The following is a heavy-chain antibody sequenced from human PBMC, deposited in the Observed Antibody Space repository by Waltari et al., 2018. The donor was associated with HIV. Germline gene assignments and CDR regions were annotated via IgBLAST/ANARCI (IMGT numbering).Heavy chain of an antibody. V-gene: IGHV4-39*01. D-gene: IGHD2-21*02. CDR2: IYYSGST. J-gene: IGHJ5*02. Sequence: LHLKESAPGLVEPSETLSLPCTVSGGSISSRSYYWGWIRQPPGKGVEWIGSIYYSGSTYYNPSLKSRVTISVDTSKNQFSRKLSSVTAADTAVYYCARRLVTAGANWFDPWGQGTLVTVSS. CDR1: GGSISSRSYY. CDR3: ARRLVTAGANWFDP.